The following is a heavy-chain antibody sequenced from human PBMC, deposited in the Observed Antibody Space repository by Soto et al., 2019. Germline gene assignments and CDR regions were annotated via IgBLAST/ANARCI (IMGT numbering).Heavy chain of an antibody. J-gene: IGHJ3*02. Sequence: PSETLSLTCAVSGGSISSGGYSLSWIRQPPGKGLEWIGYIYHSGSTYYKPSLKSRVTISVDRSKNQFSLKLSSVTAADTAVYYCARGGYYYDSSGPTVAFDIWGQGTMVTVSS. CDR3: ARGGYYYDSSGPTVAFDI. CDR1: GGSISSGGYS. CDR2: IYHSGST. V-gene: IGHV4-30-2*01. D-gene: IGHD3-22*01.